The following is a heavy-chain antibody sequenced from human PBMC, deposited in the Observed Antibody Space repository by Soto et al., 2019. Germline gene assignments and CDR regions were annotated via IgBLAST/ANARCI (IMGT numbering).Heavy chain of an antibody. CDR3: ARQSSYDSAHYHYRFDP. D-gene: IGHD3-22*01. J-gene: IGHJ5*02. Sequence: WTWIRQPPGKGLEWIGYTDYSGNTDRNPSLMSRVTISIDTSKNQFSLTLSSVTAADTAVYSCARQSSYDSAHYHYRFDPWGRGILVTVSS. CDR2: TDYSGNT. V-gene: IGHV4-61*07.